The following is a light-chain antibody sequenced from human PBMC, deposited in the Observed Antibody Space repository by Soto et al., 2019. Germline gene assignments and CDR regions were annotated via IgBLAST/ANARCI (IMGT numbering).Light chain of an antibody. J-gene: IGKJ5*01. V-gene: IGKV3-20*01. CDR1: QSVSNNY. CDR3: QHYAHNSPIT. Sequence: EIVLTQSPGTLSLSPGERATLSCRASQSVSNNYLAWYQQKPGQAPRLLISGASSRATGIPDRFSGSGSGTDFTLTISRLEPEDFALYYCQHYAHNSPITFGQGTRLEI. CDR2: GAS.